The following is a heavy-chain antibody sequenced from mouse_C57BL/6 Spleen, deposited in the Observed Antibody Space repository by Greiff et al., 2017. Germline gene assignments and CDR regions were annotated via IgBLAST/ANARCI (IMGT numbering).Heavy chain of an antibody. CDR1: GYTFTDYY. CDR2: INPYNGGP. D-gene: IGHD2-5*01. V-gene: IGHV1-19*01. J-gene: IGHJ2*01. Sequence: EVQLQQSGPVLVKPGASVTMSCKASGYTFTDYYMNWVKQSHGKSLEWIGVINPYNGGPSYNQKFKGKATLTVYKSSSTAYMELNSLTSEDSAVYYCSRRAYYSNSYYFDEWSQGTTRSVSS. CDR3: SRRAYYSNSYYFDE.